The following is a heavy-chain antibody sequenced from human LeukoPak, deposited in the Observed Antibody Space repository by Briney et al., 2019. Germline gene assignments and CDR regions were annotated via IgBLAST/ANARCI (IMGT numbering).Heavy chain of an antibody. V-gene: IGHV3-48*02. Sequence: PGGSLRLSCAASGFTFSSYSMNWVRQAPGKGLEWVSYISSSSDTIYYADSVKGRFTISRDNAKNSLYLQMNSLRDEDTAVYYCARDKVDAVVPTAFDCWGQGTLVTVSS. CDR3: ARDKVDAVVPTAFDC. CDR2: ISSSSDTI. CDR1: GFTFSSYS. J-gene: IGHJ4*02. D-gene: IGHD5-12*01.